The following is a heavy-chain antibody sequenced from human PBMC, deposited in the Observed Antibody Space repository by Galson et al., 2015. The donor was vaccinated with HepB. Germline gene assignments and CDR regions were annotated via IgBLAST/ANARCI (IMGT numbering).Heavy chain of an antibody. CDR2: IKSKTDGGTT. D-gene: IGHD1-7*01. CDR1: GFTFSNAW. CDR3: TTYLGWNYVGSDYYYYMDV. J-gene: IGHJ6*03. Sequence: SLRLSCAASGFTFSNAWMNWVRQAPGKGPEWVGRIKSKTDGGTTDYTAPVKGRFTISRDDSKNTLYLQMNSLKTEDTAVYYCTTYLGWNYVGSDYYYYMDVWGKGTTVTVSS. V-gene: IGHV3-15*07.